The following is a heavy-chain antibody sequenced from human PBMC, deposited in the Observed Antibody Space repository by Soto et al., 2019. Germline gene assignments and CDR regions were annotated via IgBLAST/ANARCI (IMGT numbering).Heavy chain of an antibody. Sequence: ASLKVSCKASGYTFTSYYMHWVRQAPGQGLEWMGIINPSGGSTSYAQKFQGRVTMTRDTSTSTVYMELSSLRSEDTAVYYCAGSSYYYDSSGFEPHYYYYYGMDVWGQGTTVTVSS. V-gene: IGHV1-46*01. CDR3: AGSSYYYDSSGFEPHYYYYYGMDV. CDR2: INPSGGST. J-gene: IGHJ6*02. D-gene: IGHD3-22*01. CDR1: GYTFTSYY.